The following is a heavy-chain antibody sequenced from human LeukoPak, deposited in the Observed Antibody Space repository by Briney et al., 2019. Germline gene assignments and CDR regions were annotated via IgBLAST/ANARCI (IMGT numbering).Heavy chain of an antibody. CDR2: ISYDGSNK. V-gene: IGHV3-30*03. CDR1: GFTFSSYG. Sequence: PGGSLRLSCAASGFTFSSYGMHWVRQAPGKGLEWVAVISYDGSNKYYADSVKGRFTISRDNSKNTLYLQMNSLRAEDTAVYYCARGIAIFGVDYYGMDVWGQGTTVTVSS. CDR3: ARGIAIFGVDYYGMDV. D-gene: IGHD3-3*01. J-gene: IGHJ6*02.